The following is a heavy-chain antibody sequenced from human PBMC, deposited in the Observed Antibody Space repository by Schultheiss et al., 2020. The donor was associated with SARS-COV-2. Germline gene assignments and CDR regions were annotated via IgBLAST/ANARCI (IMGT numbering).Heavy chain of an antibody. V-gene: IGHV3-66*01. J-gene: IGHJ6*03. Sequence: GESLKISCAASGFTVSSNYMSWVRQAPGKGLEWVSVIYSGGSTYYADSVKGRFTISRDNSKNTLYLQMNSLRAEDTAVYYCATPPLLDYYYYMDVWGKGNTVTVSS. CDR3: ATPPLLDYYYYMDV. CDR2: IYSGGST. CDR1: GFTVSSNY. D-gene: IGHD2-15*01.